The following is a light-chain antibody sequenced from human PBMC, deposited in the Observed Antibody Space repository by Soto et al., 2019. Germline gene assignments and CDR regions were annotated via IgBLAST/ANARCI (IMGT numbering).Light chain of an antibody. CDR1: QSVSVN. CDR3: QERNRWPRGT. J-gene: IGKJ4*01. V-gene: IGKV3-11*01. Sequence: EVVLTQSPAIVSLSPGERATLSCRASQSVSVNFAWYQHKPGQAPRPLIYSASDRAPGIPARFSGSGSGTDFTLTISSLEPEDFAVYYCQERNRWPRGTFGAGTKV. CDR2: SAS.